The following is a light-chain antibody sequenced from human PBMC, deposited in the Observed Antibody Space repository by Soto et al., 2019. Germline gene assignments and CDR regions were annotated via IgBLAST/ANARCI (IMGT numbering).Light chain of an antibody. V-gene: IGKV3-20*01. CDR2: GAS. CDR3: QQYFSSPLT. CDR1: QSVTNNY. Sequence: EIVLSQSPGTLSLSPGERATLSCRASQSVTNNYLAWYQQKPGQAPRLLIYGASSRATGIPDRFSGSGSGTDFTLTISRLQPEDFVVYFCQQYFSSPLTFGQGTKVEIK. J-gene: IGKJ1*01.